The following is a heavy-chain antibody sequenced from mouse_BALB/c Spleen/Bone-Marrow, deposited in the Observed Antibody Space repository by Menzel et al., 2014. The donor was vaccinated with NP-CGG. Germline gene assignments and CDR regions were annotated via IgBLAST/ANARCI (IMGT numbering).Heavy chain of an antibody. V-gene: IGHV5-6*01. CDR1: GFTFSSYG. CDR3: ARSEGGRRGLFDY. CDR2: ISSGGSYT. Sequence: EVKLVESGGDLAKPGGSLKLSCAASGFTFSSYGMSWVRQTPDKRLEWVATISSGGSYTYYPDSVKGRFTISRDNAKNTLYLQMSSLKSEDTAMYYCARSEGGRRGLFDYWGQGTTLTVSS. J-gene: IGHJ2*01.